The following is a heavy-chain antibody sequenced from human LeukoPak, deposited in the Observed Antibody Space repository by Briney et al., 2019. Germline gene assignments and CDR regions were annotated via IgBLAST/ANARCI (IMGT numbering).Heavy chain of an antibody. CDR1: GFTFSSYW. D-gene: IGHD4-17*01. Sequence: GGSLRLSCAASGFTFSSYWMSWVRQAPGKGLEWVANIKQDGSEKYYVDSVKGRFTISRDNAKNSLYLQMNSLRAEDTAVYYCAREGEYYGAEFDYWGQGTLVTVSS. CDR2: IKQDGSEK. V-gene: IGHV3-7*01. CDR3: AREGEYYGAEFDY. J-gene: IGHJ4*02.